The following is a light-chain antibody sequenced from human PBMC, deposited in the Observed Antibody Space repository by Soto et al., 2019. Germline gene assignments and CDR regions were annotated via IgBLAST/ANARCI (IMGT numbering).Light chain of an antibody. CDR1: QSVPRSY. V-gene: IGKV3-20*01. Sequence: EIVLTQSPGTLSLSPGERATLSCRASQSVPRSYLAWYQQKPGQAPRLLIYGTSSRATGIPDRFSGSGSGTDFTLTISRLEPEDFAVFYCQQYGSSPWTFGQGTKVDNK. J-gene: IGKJ1*01. CDR2: GTS. CDR3: QQYGSSPWT.